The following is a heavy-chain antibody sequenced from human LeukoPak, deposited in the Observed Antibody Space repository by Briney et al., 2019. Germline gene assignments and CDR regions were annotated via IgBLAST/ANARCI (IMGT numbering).Heavy chain of an antibody. CDR3: ERGGGLDV. CDR2: INHNGNVN. D-gene: IGHD3-16*01. V-gene: IGHV3-7*03. J-gene: IGHJ6*02. CDR1: GFTFSSYW. Sequence: PGGSLRLSCAASGFTFSSYWMNWARQAPGKGLEWVASINHNGNVNYYVDSVKGRFTISRDNAKNSLYLQMSNLRAEETAVYFCERGGGLDVWGQGATVTVSS.